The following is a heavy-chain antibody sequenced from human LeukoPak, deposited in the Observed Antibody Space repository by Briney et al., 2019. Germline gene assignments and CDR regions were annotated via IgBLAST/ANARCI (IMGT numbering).Heavy chain of an antibody. CDR3: ARYSDYYDSSGYYLDY. V-gene: IGHV1-69*05. CDR1: GGTFSSYA. J-gene: IGHJ4*02. CDR2: IIPIFGTA. D-gene: IGHD3-22*01. Sequence: GASVQVSCKASGGTFSSYAISWVRQAPGQGLEWMGGIIPIFGTANYAQKFQGRVTITTDESTNTAYMELSSLSSEDTAVYYCARYSDYYDSSGYYLDYWGQGTLVTVSS.